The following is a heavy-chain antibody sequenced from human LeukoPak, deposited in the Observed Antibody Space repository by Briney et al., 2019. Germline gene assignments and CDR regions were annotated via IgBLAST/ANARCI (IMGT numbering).Heavy chain of an antibody. V-gene: IGHV4-4*07. Sequence: SETLSLTCTVSGNSFGDYYWSWIRQPAGKGLEWIGRIYTSGSTTYNPSLKSRVTMSVDTSKNQFSLKVISMTAADTAVYYCTKSDGYGLIRICGRGTMVTVSS. CDR2: IYTSGST. J-gene: IGHJ3*02. CDR3: TKSDGYGLIRI. D-gene: IGHD3-10*01. CDR1: GNSFGDYY.